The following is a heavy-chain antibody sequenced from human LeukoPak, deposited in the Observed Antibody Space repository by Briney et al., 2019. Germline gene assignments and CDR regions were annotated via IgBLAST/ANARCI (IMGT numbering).Heavy chain of an antibody. J-gene: IGHJ3*02. CDR1: GGSISSYY. CDR2: IYYSGST. Sequence: PLETLSLTCTVSGGSISSYYWSWIRQPPGKGLEWIGYIYYSGSTNYNPSLKSRVTISVDTSKNQFSLKLSSVTAADTAVYYCARGRGTVLYAFDIWGQGTMVTVSS. CDR3: ARGRGTVLYAFDI. D-gene: IGHD3-10*01. V-gene: IGHV4-59*08.